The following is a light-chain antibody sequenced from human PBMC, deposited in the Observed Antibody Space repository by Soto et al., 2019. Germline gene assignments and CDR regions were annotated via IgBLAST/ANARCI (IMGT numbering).Light chain of an antibody. CDR2: GAS. V-gene: IGKV3-20*01. CDR1: QSVSSSY. J-gene: IGKJ4*01. CDR3: QQYGRSPST. Sequence: EIVLTQSPGTLSLSPGERATLSCRASQSVSSSYLAWYQQKPGQAPRLLIYGASSRATGIPDRFNGSGSGTDFTLTISRLEPEDFAVYYCQQYGRSPSTFGGGT.